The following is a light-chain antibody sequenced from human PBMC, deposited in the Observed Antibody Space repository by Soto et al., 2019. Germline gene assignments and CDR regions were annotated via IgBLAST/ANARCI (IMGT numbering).Light chain of an antibody. CDR1: QSVLYSSNNKNY. V-gene: IGKV4-1*01. J-gene: IGKJ4*01. Sequence: DIVMTQSQDSLAVSLGERATINCKSSQSVLYSSNNKNYLAWYQQKPGQPPKLLIYCASTRESVVPDRFSGSGSGTDFPLTISSLQAEAVAVYYCQQYYSTPLTFGGGTKVAIK. CDR2: CAS. CDR3: QQYYSTPLT.